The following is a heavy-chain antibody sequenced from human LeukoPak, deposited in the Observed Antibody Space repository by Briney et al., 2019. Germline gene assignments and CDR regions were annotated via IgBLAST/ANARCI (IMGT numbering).Heavy chain of an antibody. D-gene: IGHD3-22*01. CDR1: GGSISSGGYS. V-gene: IGHV4-30-4*07. CDR3: ARGGYYDSRFDP. CDR2: IYYSGST. J-gene: IGHJ5*02. Sequence: SETLSLTCAVSGGSISSGGYSWSWIRQPPGKGLEWIGYIYYSGSTYYNPSLKSRVTISVDTSKNQFSLKLSSVTAADTAVYYCARGGYYDSRFDPWGQGTLVTVSS.